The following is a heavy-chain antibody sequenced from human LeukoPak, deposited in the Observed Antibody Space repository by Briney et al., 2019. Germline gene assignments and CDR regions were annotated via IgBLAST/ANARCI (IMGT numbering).Heavy chain of an antibody. CDR2: IRYDGSNK. Sequence: GGSLRLPCAASRFTFSSYGMHWVRQAPGKGLEWVAFIRYDGSNKYYADSVKGRFTISRDNSKNTLYLQMNSLRAEDTAVYYCAKGGEYSSSCFDYWGQGTLVTVSS. D-gene: IGHD6-6*01. CDR1: RFTFSSYG. J-gene: IGHJ4*02. V-gene: IGHV3-30*02. CDR3: AKGGEYSSSCFDY.